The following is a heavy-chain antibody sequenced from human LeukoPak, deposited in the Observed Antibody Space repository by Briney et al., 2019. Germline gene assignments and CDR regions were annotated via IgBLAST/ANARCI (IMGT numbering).Heavy chain of an antibody. CDR1: GFSLSAYS. CDR3: ARGDSDHYITLDY. CDR2: ISRSSDAI. Sequence: GALRLSCAASGFSLSAYSMNWVRQAPGKGLEWVSYISRSSDAIYDADSVKGRFTISRDNAKNLLFPQMNSLGVEDTALYYCARGDSDHYITLDYWGQGTLVTVSS. D-gene: IGHD4-17*01. J-gene: IGHJ4*02. V-gene: IGHV3-48*01.